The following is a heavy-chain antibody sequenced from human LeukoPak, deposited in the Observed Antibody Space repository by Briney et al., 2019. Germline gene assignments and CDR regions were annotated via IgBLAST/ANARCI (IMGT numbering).Heavy chain of an antibody. J-gene: IGHJ3*02. CDR1: GFTFSSYS. CDR3: AKGGATDAFDI. CDR2: ISSSSSYI. D-gene: IGHD1-26*01. Sequence: GGSLRLSCAASGFTFSSYSMNWVRQAPGKGLEWVSSISSSSSYIYYADSVKGRFTISRDNAKNSLYLQMNSLRAEDTAVYYCAKGGATDAFDIWGQGTMVTVSP. V-gene: IGHV3-21*01.